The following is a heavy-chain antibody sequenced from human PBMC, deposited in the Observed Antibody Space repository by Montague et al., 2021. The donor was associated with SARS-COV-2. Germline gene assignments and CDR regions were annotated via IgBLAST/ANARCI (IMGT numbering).Heavy chain of an antibody. CDR3: AHRPRGIAAAAFDY. V-gene: IGHV2-5*02. D-gene: IGHD6-13*01. Sequence: PALVKPTQTLTLTCTFSGFSLSTSGVGVGWIRQPPGKALEWLALIYWDDDKRYSPSLKSRLTITKDTSKNQVVLTMTNMDPVDTATYYSAHRPRGIAAAAFDYWGQGTLVTVSS. CDR1: GFSLSTSGVG. CDR2: IYWDDDK. J-gene: IGHJ4*02.